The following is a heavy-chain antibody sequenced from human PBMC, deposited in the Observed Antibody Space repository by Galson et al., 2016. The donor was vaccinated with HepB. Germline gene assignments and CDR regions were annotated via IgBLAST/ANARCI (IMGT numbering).Heavy chain of an antibody. CDR1: GVTFNNNA. J-gene: IGHJ6*02. CDR3: ARNEVEMAAIQGSIVLENPYFYSGLDV. V-gene: IGHV1-69*06. D-gene: IGHD5-24*01. Sequence: SVKVSCKASGVTFNNNAISWVRQAPGQGLEWMGGIIPVFGTANFAQKFQGRLTITADKLTNTVYLELRSLRPDDTAIFYCARNEVEMAAIQGSIVLENPYFYSGLDVWGQGTTVTVSS. CDR2: IIPVFGTA.